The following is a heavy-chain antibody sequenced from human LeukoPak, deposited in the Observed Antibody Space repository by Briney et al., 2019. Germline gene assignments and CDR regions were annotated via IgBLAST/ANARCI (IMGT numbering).Heavy chain of an antibody. V-gene: IGHV3-23*01. Sequence: PGGSLRLSCAASGFTFSSYAMSWVRQAPGKGLEWVSGISGSGGNTYYADSVKGRFTISRDNSKNTLYLQMNSLRAADTAVYYCAKASAISSGAFDYWGQGTLVTVSS. J-gene: IGHJ4*02. CDR3: AKASAISSGAFDY. CDR2: ISGSGGNT. CDR1: GFTFSSYA. D-gene: IGHD3-10*01.